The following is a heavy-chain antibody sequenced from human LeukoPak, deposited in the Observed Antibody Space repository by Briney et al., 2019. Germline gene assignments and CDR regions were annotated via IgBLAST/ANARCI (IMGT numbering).Heavy chain of an antibody. D-gene: IGHD3-3*01. Sequence: GGSLRLSCAASGFTFSTYGMTWVRQAPGKGLEWVSAISGSAATTFYADSVKGRFTISRDNSKNTLYLQMNSLRAEDTAVYYCARRVVPGYYYYMDVWGKGTTVTVSS. CDR2: ISGSAATT. CDR3: ARRVVPGYYYYMDV. J-gene: IGHJ6*03. V-gene: IGHV3-23*01. CDR1: GFTFSTYG.